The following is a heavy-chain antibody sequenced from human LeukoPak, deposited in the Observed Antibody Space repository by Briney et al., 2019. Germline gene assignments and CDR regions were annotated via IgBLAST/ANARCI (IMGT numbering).Heavy chain of an antibody. D-gene: IGHD4-23*01. Sequence: GASVKVSCKASGGTFSSYAISWVRQAPGQGREWMGRIIPILGIANYAQKFQGRVSITADKSTSTAYMELSSLRSEDTAVYYCARARWYTYYFDYWGQGTLVTVSS. V-gene: IGHV1-69*04. CDR2: IIPILGIA. J-gene: IGHJ4*02. CDR1: GGTFSSYA. CDR3: ARARWYTYYFDY.